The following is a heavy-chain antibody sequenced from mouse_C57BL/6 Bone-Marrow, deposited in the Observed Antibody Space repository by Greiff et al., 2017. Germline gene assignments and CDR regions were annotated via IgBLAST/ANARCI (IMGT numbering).Heavy chain of an antibody. J-gene: IGHJ3*01. D-gene: IGHD3-2*02. V-gene: IGHV2-9-1*01. Sequence: VQLQQSGPGLVAPSQSLSITCTVSGFSLTSYAISWVRQPPGKGLEWLGVIWTGGGPNYNTALKSRMSISKDNSKSKVFLNMNSLQTDDKARYYCASKCSGYAWFAYWGQGTLVTVSA. CDR2: IWTGGGP. CDR1: GFSLTSYA. CDR3: ASKCSGYAWFAY.